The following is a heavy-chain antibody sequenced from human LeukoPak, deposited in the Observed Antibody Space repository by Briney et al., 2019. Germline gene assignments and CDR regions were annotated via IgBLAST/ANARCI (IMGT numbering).Heavy chain of an antibody. Sequence: GGSLRLSCAASGFTFSSYSMNWVRQAPGKGLEWVSSISGSSSYIYYADSAKGRFTISRDNAKNSLYLQMNSLRAEDTAVYYCARDRTTVIPYYYYGMDVWGQGTTVTVSS. CDR3: ARDRTTVIPYYYYGMDV. CDR1: GFTFSSYS. D-gene: IGHD4-17*01. J-gene: IGHJ6*02. CDR2: ISGSSSYI. V-gene: IGHV3-21*01.